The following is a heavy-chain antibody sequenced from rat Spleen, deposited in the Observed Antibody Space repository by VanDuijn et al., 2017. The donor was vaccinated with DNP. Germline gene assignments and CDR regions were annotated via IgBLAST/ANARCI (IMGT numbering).Heavy chain of an antibody. J-gene: IGHJ4*01. CDR1: GFSLTSYN. CDR3: ARDLIIRDTTSAMDV. D-gene: IGHD4-3*01. V-gene: IGHV2-41*01. Sequence: QVQLKESGPGLVQPSQTLSLTCTVAGFSLTSYNVHWVRQPPGKGLEWMGKMWYDGDTRYNSALKSRLNFSKATSKSQVFLKLNSLQTEDTATYYCARDLIIRDTTSAMDVWGQGTSVTVSS. CDR2: MWYDGDT.